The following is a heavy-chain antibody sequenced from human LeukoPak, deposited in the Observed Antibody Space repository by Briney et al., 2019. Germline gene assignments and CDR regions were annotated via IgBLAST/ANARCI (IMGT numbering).Heavy chain of an antibody. CDR2: IWYDGTNK. J-gene: IGHJ5*02. D-gene: IGHD3-16*01. CDR3: AKDSNWAKWFDP. Sequence: PGGSLRLSCTASGFAFSTYGMHWVRQAPGKGLEWVASIWYDGTNKAYADSVKGRFTISGDNSRSTLSLQMNSLRAEDTAVYYCAKDSNWAKWFDPGGQGTLVTVSS. V-gene: IGHV3-30*02. CDR1: GFAFSTYG.